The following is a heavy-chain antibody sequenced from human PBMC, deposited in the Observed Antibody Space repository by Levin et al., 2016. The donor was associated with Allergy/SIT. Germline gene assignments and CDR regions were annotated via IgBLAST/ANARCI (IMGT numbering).Heavy chain of an antibody. J-gene: IGHJ6*02. CDR1: GFTFSSYS. V-gene: IGHV3-48*01. D-gene: IGHD6-19*01. CDR3: AREVEAVAGPGTYYYYGMDV. CDR2: ISSSSSTI. Sequence: GESLKISCAASGFTFSSYSMNWVRQAPGKGLEWVSYISSSSSTIYYADSVKGRFTISRDNAKNSLYLQMNSLRAEDTAVYYCAREVEAVAGPGTYYYYGMDVWGQGTTVTVSS.